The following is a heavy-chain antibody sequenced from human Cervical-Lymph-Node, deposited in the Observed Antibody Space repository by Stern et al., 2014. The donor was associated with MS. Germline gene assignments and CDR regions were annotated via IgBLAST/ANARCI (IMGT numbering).Heavy chain of an antibody. CDR3: VRRSVAGPSRYFDY. D-gene: IGHD6-19*01. CDR2: MYSDGSNE. Sequence: VQLVESGGGVVQPGRSLRLSCAASGFSFSSYDMHWVRQAPGQGMEWVGVMYSDGSNEYYADSVKGRFTISRDNSKNTLYLQMNSRRSEDTAVYHCVRRSVAGPSRYFDYWGQGTLVTVSS. J-gene: IGHJ4*02. CDR1: GFSFSSYD. V-gene: IGHV3-30*04.